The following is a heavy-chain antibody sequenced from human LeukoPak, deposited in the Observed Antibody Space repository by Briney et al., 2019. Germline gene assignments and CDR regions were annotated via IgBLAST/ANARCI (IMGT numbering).Heavy chain of an antibody. CDR1: GGTFSSYA. CDR2: MIPIFGTA. Sequence: SVKVSCKASGGTFSSYAISWVRQAPGQGLEWMGGMIPIFGTANYAQKFQGRVTITADESTSTAYMELSSLRSEDTAVYYCARSYYYDSSGYCHYFDYWGQGTLVTVSS. J-gene: IGHJ4*02. D-gene: IGHD3-22*01. V-gene: IGHV1-69*13. CDR3: ARSYYYDSSGYCHYFDY.